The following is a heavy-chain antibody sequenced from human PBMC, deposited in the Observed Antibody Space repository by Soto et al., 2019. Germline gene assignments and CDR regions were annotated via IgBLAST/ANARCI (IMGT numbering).Heavy chain of an antibody. CDR2: ISGSGGST. V-gene: IGHV3-23*01. CDR1: GFTFSSYA. D-gene: IGHD6-13*01. J-gene: IGHJ6*02. Sequence: EVQLLESGGGLVQPGGSLRLSCAASGFTFSSYAMSWVCQAPGKGLEWVSAISGSGGSTYYADSVKGRFTISRDNSKNTLYLQMNSLRAEDTAVYYCAKWGAAGRDYYYYGMDVWGQGTTVTVSS. CDR3: AKWGAAGRDYYYYGMDV.